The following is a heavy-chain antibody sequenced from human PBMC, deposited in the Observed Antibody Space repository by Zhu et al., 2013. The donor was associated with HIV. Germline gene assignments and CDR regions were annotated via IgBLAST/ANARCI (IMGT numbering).Heavy chain of an antibody. Sequence: QVQLVQSGAEVKKPGASVKVSCKAFGYTFTGYYMHWVRQAPGQGLEWMGWINPNSGGTSYAQKFQGRVTMTRDTSISTAYMELSRLRSDDTAVYYCARDCDGSGSYCYYGMDVWGQGTTVTVSS. D-gene: IGHD3-10*01. CDR1: GYTFTGYY. CDR3: ARDCDGSGSYCYYGMDV. V-gene: IGHV1-2*02. J-gene: IGHJ6*02. CDR2: INPNSGGT.